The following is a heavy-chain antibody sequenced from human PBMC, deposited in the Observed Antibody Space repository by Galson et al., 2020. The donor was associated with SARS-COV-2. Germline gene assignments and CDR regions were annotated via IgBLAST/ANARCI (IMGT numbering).Heavy chain of an antibody. V-gene: IGHV1-2*06. D-gene: IGHD3-22*01. J-gene: IGHJ3*02. Sequence: ASVKVSCKASGYTFIDYYMHWVRQAPGQGLEWMGRVNPNSGGTNYAQKFQGRVTMTRDTSISTVYMELNSLKSDDTAVYYCARDGLYDSSGYIRGQGTMVTVSS. CDR2: VNPNSGGT. CDR1: GYTFIDYY. CDR3: ARDGLYDSSGYI.